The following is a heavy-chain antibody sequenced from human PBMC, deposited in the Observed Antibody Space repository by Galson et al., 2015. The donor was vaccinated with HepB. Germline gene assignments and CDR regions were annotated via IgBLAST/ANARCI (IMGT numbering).Heavy chain of an antibody. CDR1: GFTFSSYW. J-gene: IGHJ4*02. CDR2: IKEDGSAI. Sequence: SLRLSCAASGFTFSSYWMSWVRQAPGKGLEWVANIKEDGSAIFYVDSVKGRFTISRDNAKNSVFLQMSSLRAEDTAVYYCARDPLRRYDYWGQGTLVTVSS. CDR3: ARDPLRRYDY. D-gene: IGHD4-17*01. V-gene: IGHV3-7*03.